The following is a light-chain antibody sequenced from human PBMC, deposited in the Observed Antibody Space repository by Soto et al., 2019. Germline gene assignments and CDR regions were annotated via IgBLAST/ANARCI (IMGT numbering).Light chain of an antibody. Sequence: DIQMTQSPSSVSASIGDRVTITCRASQGINNWLAWYQQKPGKAPKLLIYAASSLQSGVPSRFSGSGSGTDFTLTINNLQPDDFATYYCQQSSSTPRTFGGGTKVEIK. CDR2: AAS. CDR1: QGINNW. CDR3: QQSSSTPRT. V-gene: IGKV1-12*01. J-gene: IGKJ4*01.